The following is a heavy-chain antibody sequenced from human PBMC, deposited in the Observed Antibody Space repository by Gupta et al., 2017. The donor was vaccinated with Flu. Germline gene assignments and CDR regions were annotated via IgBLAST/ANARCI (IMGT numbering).Heavy chain of an antibody. J-gene: IGHJ4*02. CDR2: IDPSNLYT. D-gene: IGHD2-21*02. Sequence: EVQLVQSGAEVKKPGESLRISCQGSGYSFTSYWTSWVRQMPGKGLEWMGRIDPSNLYTTTSRPSQAHVTTQAAKPITPAYCNWSGRKARATAMNTCARHRPPWVVTLDHWGKETLVTVSS. CDR3: ARHRPPWVVTLDH. CDR1: GYSFTSYW. V-gene: IGHV5-10-1*01.